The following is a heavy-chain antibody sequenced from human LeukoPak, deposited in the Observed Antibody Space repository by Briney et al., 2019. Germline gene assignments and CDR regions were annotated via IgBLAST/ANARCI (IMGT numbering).Heavy chain of an antibody. D-gene: IGHD1-26*01. J-gene: IGHJ4*02. Sequence: PGGSLRLSCVGSGFTFSNYWMNWVRQAPGKGLEWVSAISGSGGSTYYADSVKGRFTISRDNSKNTLYLQMNSLRAEDTAVYYCAKDPQVGAIDYWGQGTLVTVSS. CDR3: AKDPQVGAIDY. CDR1: GFTFSNYW. CDR2: ISGSGGST. V-gene: IGHV3-23*01.